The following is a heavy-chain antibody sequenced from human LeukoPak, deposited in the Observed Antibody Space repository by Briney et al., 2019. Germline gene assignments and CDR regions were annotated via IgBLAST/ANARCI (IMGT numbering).Heavy chain of an antibody. D-gene: IGHD3-3*01. V-gene: IGHV3-30*03. CDR2: ISYGGSNK. Sequence: GGSLRLSCAASGFSFSSYGMHWVRQAPGKGLEWVAIISYGGSNKYYTESVKGRFTISRDNSKNTLYLQMNSLRAEDTAVYYCARGRTIIGLNIPRYYFDRWGQGTLVTVSS. CDR3: ARGRTIIGLNIPRYYFDR. CDR1: GFSFSSYG. J-gene: IGHJ4*02.